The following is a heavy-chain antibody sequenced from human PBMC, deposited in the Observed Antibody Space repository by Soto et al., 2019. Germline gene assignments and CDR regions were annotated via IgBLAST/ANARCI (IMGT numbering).Heavy chain of an antibody. J-gene: IGHJ4*02. CDR1: GGSISSSSYY. Sequence: PSETLSLTCTVSGGSISSSSYYWGWIRQPPGKGLEWIGYIYYSGSTTYNPSLKSRVTISVDTSNNQFSLKLSSVTAADTAVYYCARVTSRSGRERIFDYWGQGTLVTVSS. V-gene: IGHV4-61*05. D-gene: IGHD3-10*01. CDR2: IYYSGST. CDR3: ARVTSRSGRERIFDY.